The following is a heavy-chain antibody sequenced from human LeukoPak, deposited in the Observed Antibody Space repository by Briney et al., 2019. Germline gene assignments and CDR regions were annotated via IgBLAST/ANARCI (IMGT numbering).Heavy chain of an antibody. D-gene: IGHD3-10*01. J-gene: IGHJ4*02. CDR2: IYYSGST. Sequence: SETLSLTCTVSGGSLSSYYWSWIRQPPGKGLEWIGYIYYSGSTNYNPSLKSRVTISVDTSKNQFSLKLSSVTAADTAVYYCARAPGVITHFDYWGQGTLVTVSS. V-gene: IGHV4-59*01. CDR1: GGSLSSYY. CDR3: ARAPGVITHFDY.